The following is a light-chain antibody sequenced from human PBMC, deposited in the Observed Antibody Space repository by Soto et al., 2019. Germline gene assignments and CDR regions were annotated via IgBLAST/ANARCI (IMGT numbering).Light chain of an antibody. J-gene: IGKJ1*01. CDR1: QSISSY. CDR3: QQSYSTPRT. CDR2: AAS. Sequence: DIQMTQSPSSLSASVGDRVTITCRASQSISSYLNWYQQKLGKAPKLLIYAASSLQSGVPSRFSGSGSGTDFTLTISSRQPEDFATYYCQQSYSTPRTLGQGPKVEIK. V-gene: IGKV1-39*01.